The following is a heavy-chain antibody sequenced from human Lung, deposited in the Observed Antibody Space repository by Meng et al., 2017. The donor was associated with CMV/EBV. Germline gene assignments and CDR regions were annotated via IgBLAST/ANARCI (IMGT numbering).Heavy chain of an antibody. CDR1: GGPFSNYA. V-gene: IGHV1-69*10. CDR3: ARAIIRGVPAVDYYYGMDV. J-gene: IGHJ6*02. CDR2: IIPMLEIT. Sequence: SXXVSXKASGGPFSNYAVSWVRQAPGQGLEWMGGIIPMLEITNYAQKFQGRVTITAVKSTGTAFMELSSLRSEDTAVYYCARAIIRGVPAVDYYYGMDVWXQGPTVTVSS. D-gene: IGHD2-2*01.